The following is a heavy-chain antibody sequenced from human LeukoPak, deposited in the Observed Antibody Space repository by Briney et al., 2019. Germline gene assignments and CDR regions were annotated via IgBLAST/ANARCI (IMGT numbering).Heavy chain of an antibody. CDR2: IWYDGSNK. Sequence: PGRSLRLSCAASGFTFSSYGMHWVRQAPGKGLEWVAVIWYDGSNKDYADSVKGRFTISRDNSKNTLYLQMNSLRAEDTAVYYCARVLRGFTAMVSIGYWGQGTLVTVSS. CDR1: GFTFSSYG. D-gene: IGHD5-18*01. J-gene: IGHJ4*02. V-gene: IGHV3-33*08. CDR3: ARVLRGFTAMVSIGY.